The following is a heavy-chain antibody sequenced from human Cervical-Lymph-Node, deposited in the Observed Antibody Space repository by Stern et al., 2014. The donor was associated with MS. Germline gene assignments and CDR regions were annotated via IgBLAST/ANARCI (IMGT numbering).Heavy chain of an antibody. J-gene: IGHJ6*02. V-gene: IGHV1-2*02. D-gene: IGHD3-3*01. CDR2: INPNNGGT. CDR1: GYIFTGYY. CDR3: ARDQRGITIFGVVTDYYYLGMDV. Sequence: QVQLVQSGAEVKKPGASVKVSCKASGYIFTGYYIHWVRQAPGQGLEWMAWINPNNGGTKYSQKFQGRVTMSRDTSISTAYVELSSLTSADTAVYYCARDQRGITIFGVVTDYYYLGMDVWGQGTTVTVSS.